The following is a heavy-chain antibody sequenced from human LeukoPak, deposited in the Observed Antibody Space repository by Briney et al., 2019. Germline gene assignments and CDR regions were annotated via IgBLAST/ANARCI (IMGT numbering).Heavy chain of an antibody. CDR2: ISYDGSNK. Sequence: GGSLRLSCAASGFTFSSYAMHWVRQAPGKGLEWVAVISYDGSNKYYADSVKGRFTISRDYSKNTLYLQMNSLRAEDTAVYYCASHSSAKPFDYWGQGTLVTVSS. V-gene: IGHV3-30-3*01. J-gene: IGHJ4*02. D-gene: IGHD2-2*01. CDR1: GFTFSSYA. CDR3: ASHSSAKPFDY.